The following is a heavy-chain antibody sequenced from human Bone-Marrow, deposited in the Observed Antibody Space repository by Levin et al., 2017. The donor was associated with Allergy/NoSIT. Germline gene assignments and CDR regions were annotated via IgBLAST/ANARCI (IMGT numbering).Heavy chain of an antibody. V-gene: IGHV3-53*01. D-gene: IGHD3-10*01. CDR1: GFTVSSHY. CDR2: IYSGGST. CDR3: ARGWVGELLSH. Sequence: GESLKISCAASGFTVSSHYMSWVRQAPGKGPEWVSVIYSGGSTYYADSVKGRFTISRDNSKNTLYLQMNSLRAEDTAVYYCARGWVGELLSHWGQGTLVTVSS. J-gene: IGHJ4*02.